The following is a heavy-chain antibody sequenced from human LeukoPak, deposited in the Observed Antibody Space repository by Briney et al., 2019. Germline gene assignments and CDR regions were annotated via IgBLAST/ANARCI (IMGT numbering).Heavy chain of an antibody. V-gene: IGHV4-30-4*07. J-gene: IGHJ4*02. CDR1: GGSISSGGYS. CDR2: IYYSGST. CDR3: ARHVWFPTYSSSWVRPRGFDY. D-gene: IGHD6-13*01. Sequence: SETLSLTCAVSGGSISSGGYSWSWIRQPPGTGLEWIGYIYYSGSTYYNPPLKSRVTISVDTSKNQFSLKLSSVTAADKAVYYCARHVWFPTYSSSWVRPRGFDYWGQGTLVTVSS.